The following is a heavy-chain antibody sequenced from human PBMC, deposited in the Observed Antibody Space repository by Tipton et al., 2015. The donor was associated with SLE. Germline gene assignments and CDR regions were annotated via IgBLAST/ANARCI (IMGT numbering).Heavy chain of an antibody. D-gene: IGHD4-11*01. CDR2: IYPGDSDT. Sequence: VQLVQSGAEVKKPGESLKISCKGSGYSFTDYWIGWVRQMPGKGLEWMGVIYPGDSDTRYSPSFQGQVSISADKSISTAYLQWSSLRASDTAIYYCARAVPTNLAPDYWGQGTLVTVSS. V-gene: IGHV5-51*03. CDR3: ARAVPTNLAPDY. J-gene: IGHJ4*02. CDR1: GYSFTDYW.